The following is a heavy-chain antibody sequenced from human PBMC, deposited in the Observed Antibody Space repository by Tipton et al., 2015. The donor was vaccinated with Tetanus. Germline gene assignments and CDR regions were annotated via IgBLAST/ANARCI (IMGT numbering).Heavy chain of an antibody. CDR3: ARGGSYSYGPRGFDL. V-gene: IGHV4-34*01. CDR1: GGSFSLYY. D-gene: IGHD5-18*01. J-gene: IGHJ2*01. CDR2: ISHSGSS. Sequence: LRLSCTVSGGSFSLYYWNWVRQSPGKGLEWIGEISHSGSSSYSPSFKSRVTISVDTPKNQFSLKLTSLTVADTAVYYCARGGSYSYGPRGFDLWGRGTLVTVSS.